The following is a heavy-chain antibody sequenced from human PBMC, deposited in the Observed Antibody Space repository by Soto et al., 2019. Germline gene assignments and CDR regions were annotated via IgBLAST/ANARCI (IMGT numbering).Heavy chain of an antibody. Sequence: GESLKISCKGSGYSFTSYWIGWVRQMPGKGLEWMGIIYPGDSDTRYSPSFQGQVTISADKSISTAYLQWSSLKASDTAMYYCARHGANIGTTSLVAFDIWGQGTMVTVSS. V-gene: IGHV5-51*01. D-gene: IGHD1-1*01. CDR1: GYSFTSYW. CDR2: IYPGDSDT. CDR3: ARHGANIGTTSLVAFDI. J-gene: IGHJ3*02.